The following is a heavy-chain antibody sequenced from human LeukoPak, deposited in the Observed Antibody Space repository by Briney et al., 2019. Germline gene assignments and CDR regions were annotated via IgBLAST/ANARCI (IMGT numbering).Heavy chain of an antibody. CDR3: ATHLGAARPSRDFDY. J-gene: IGHJ4*02. CDR2: ISPNSGGT. CDR1: GYTFTGHY. Sequence: ASVKVSCKASGYTFTGHYMHWVRQAPGQGLEWMGWISPNSGGTNYAQKFQGRVTMTRDTSISTAYMELSRLRSDDTAVYYCATHLGAARPSRDFDYWGQGTLVTVSS. D-gene: IGHD6-6*01. V-gene: IGHV1-2*02.